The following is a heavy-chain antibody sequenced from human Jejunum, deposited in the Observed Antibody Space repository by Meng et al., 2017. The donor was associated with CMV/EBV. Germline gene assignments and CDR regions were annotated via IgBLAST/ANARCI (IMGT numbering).Heavy chain of an antibody. J-gene: IGHJ4*02. Sequence: SDYAMNWVRQAPGKGLVWVSSIDSSSSYIFYADSVKGRFTISRDNAKNSLSLQMHSLRAEDTAVYYCARDPRRSGYCSSATCPRRWGQGTLVTVSS. V-gene: IGHV3-21*04. CDR1: SDYA. CDR2: IDSSSSYI. CDR3: ARDPRRSGYCSSATCPRR. D-gene: IGHD2-2*01.